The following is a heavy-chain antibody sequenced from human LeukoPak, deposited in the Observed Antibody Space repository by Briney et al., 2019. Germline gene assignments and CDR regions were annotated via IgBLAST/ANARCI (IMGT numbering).Heavy chain of an antibody. V-gene: IGHV3-30*18. Sequence: PGKSLRLSCAASGFTLGKYAMHWVRQAPGKGLEWVAFISYDGNKKYYADSMKGRFTISRDNSKNTLYLQVNSLRTEDTAVYYCAKDGYYDILTDDFKSGGGRTHFDNWDQGTLVTVSS. CDR3: AKDGYYDILTDDFKSGGGRTHFDN. D-gene: IGHD3-9*01. J-gene: IGHJ4*02. CDR2: ISYDGNKK. CDR1: GFTLGKYA.